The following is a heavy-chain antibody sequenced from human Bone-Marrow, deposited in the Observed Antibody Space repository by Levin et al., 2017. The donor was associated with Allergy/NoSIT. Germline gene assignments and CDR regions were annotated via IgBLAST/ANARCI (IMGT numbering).Heavy chain of an antibody. CDR1: GFTFSSYA. J-gene: IGHJ4*02. CDR2: ISYDGSNK. D-gene: IGHD2-15*01. CDR3: ARGPLGYCSGGSCYYFVY. Sequence: GGSLRLSCAASGFTFSSYAMHWVRQAPGKGLEWVAVISYDGSNKYYADSVKGRFTISRDNSKNTLYLQMNSLRAEDTAVYYCARGPLGYCSGGSCYYFVYWGQGTLVTVSS. V-gene: IGHV3-30*04.